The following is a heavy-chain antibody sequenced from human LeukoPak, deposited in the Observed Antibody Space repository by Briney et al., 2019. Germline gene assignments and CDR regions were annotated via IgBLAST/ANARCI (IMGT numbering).Heavy chain of an antibody. V-gene: IGHV3-30-3*01. J-gene: IGHJ6*02. CDR3: ARGHNWNDGRFYFYGIDV. CDR2: ILYDGSNK. Sequence: GKSLRQACAATVITFATYSMRWARQDPGKWLGWVAAILYDGSNKYYADSVKGRFTSSRDNSKNTLYLQMNSLSAEDTALYYCARGHNWNDGRFYFYGIDVWGQGTTVTVSS. D-gene: IGHD1-20*01. CDR1: VITFATYS.